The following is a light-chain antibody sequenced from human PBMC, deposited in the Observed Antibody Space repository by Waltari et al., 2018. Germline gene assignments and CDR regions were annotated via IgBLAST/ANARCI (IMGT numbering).Light chain of an antibody. CDR2: EVN. CDR3: CSFVTGDTGV. CDR1: TSDVGTYNF. J-gene: IGLJ3*02. V-gene: IGLV2-23*02. Sequence: QSALTQPASVSGSPGQSITISCTGTTSDVGTYNFVSWYQQHPGKAPKLIIYEVNQRPSGVSNRFSGSKSGNTAALTISGLQIEDEAYYYCCSFVTGDTGVFGGGTKVAVL.